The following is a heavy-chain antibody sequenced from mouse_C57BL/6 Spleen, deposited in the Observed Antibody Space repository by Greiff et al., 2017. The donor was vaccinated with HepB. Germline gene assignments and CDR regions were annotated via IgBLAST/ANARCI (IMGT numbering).Heavy chain of an antibody. D-gene: IGHD2-1*01. CDR2: ILPGSGST. J-gene: IGHJ2*01. CDR1: GYTFTGYW. CDR3: ARGGIYYGNYGDYFDY. V-gene: IGHV1-9*01. Sequence: LVESGAELMKPGASVKLSCKATGYTFTGYWIEWVKQRPGHGLEWIGEILPGSGSTNYNEKFKGKATFTADTSSNTAYMQLSSLTTEDSAIYYCARGGIYYGNYGDYFDYWGQGTTLTVSS.